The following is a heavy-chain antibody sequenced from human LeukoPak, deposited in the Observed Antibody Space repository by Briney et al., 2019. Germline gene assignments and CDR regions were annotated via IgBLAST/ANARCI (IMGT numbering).Heavy chain of an antibody. CDR3: AKEHAWFGELSYFDY. Sequence: PGGSLTPSCAASGFTFSSYAMSWVRQAPGKGLEWVSAISGSGTTTHYADSVKGRFTISRDNSKNTLYLQMNSLRAEDTAVYYCAKEHAWFGELSYFDYCGQGTLVTVSS. V-gene: IGHV3-23*01. CDR1: GFTFSSYA. J-gene: IGHJ4*02. CDR2: ISGSGTTT. D-gene: IGHD3-10*01.